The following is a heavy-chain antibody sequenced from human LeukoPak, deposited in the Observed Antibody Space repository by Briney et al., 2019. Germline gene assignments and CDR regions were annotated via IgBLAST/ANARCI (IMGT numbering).Heavy chain of an antibody. Sequence: GGSLRLSCAASGFTFSSHWMSWVRQAPGKGLEGVANINLDGSEKYYVDSVKGRFTISRDNAKNSLYLQMNSLRAEDTAVYFCAREGVVVGMEGFDYWGQGTLVTVSS. CDR3: AREGVVVGMEGFDY. V-gene: IGHV3-7*01. CDR2: INLDGSEK. D-gene: IGHD3-22*01. CDR1: GFTFSSHW. J-gene: IGHJ4*02.